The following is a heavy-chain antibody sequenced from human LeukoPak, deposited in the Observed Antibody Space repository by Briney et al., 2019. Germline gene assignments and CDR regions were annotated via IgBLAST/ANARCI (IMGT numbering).Heavy chain of an antibody. CDR3: ARRRSGSSSEFDP. CDR1: GGSISSYY. J-gene: IGHJ5*02. CDR2: IYYSGST. Sequence: SETLSLTCTVSGGSISSYYWSWIRQTPGKGLEWIGYIYYSGSTNYNPSLKSRVTISVDTSKNQFSLKLTSVTAADTAVYYCARRRSGSSSEFDPWGQGTLVTVSS. D-gene: IGHD6-6*01. V-gene: IGHV4-59*08.